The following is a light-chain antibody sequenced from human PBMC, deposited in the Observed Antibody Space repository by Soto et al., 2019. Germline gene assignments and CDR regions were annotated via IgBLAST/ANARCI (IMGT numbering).Light chain of an antibody. CDR2: IAS. Sequence: DIQLTQSPASLSASLGDRVIITCRASHDIGTSLTWFQQRPGKAPRSLISIASRLQPGVSSTFTCSGSGSEFTLTISSLQPEDVASYFCLQYSSQPLTFGGGTRLQIK. J-gene: IGKJ4*01. V-gene: IGKV1-16*01. CDR3: LQYSSQPLT. CDR1: HDIGTS.